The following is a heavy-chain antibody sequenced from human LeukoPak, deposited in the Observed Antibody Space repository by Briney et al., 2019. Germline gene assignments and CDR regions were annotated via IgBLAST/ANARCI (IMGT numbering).Heavy chain of an antibody. Sequence: PGGSLRLSCAASGFTFSNYGMTWVRQAPGKGLEWVSAISGSGGSTYYADSVKGRFTISRDNSENTLYLQMNSLRAEDTAVYYCAKDRRAGSYDYWGQGTLVTVSS. CDR1: GFTFSNYG. CDR3: AKDRRAGSYDY. J-gene: IGHJ4*02. D-gene: IGHD3-10*01. V-gene: IGHV3-23*01. CDR2: ISGSGGST.